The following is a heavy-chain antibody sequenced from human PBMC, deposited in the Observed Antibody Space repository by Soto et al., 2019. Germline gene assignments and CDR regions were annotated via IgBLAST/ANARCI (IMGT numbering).Heavy chain of an antibody. Sequence: SVKVSCKASGGTFSSYAISWVRQAPGQGLEWMGGIIPIFGTANYAQKFQGRVTITADESTSTAYMELSSLRSEDTAVYYCARAPKIAAPHYYYYYGMDVWGQGTTVTVSS. V-gene: IGHV1-69*13. D-gene: IGHD6-13*01. CDR2: IIPIFGTA. CDR1: GGTFSSYA. J-gene: IGHJ6*02. CDR3: ARAPKIAAPHYYYYYGMDV.